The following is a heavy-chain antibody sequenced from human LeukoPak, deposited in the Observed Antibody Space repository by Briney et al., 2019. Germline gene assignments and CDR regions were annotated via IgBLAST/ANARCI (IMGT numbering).Heavy chain of an antibody. V-gene: IGHV1-69*05. CDR3: ARERLTVDRRFDP. J-gene: IGHJ5*02. CDR1: GGTFSSYA. CDR2: IIPIFGTA. D-gene: IGHD4-23*01. Sequence: ASVKVSCKASGGTFSSYAISWVRQAPGQGLEWMGGIIPIFGTANYAQKFQGRVTITTDESTSTAYMELSSLRAEDTAVYYCARERLTVDRRFDPWGQGTLVTVSS.